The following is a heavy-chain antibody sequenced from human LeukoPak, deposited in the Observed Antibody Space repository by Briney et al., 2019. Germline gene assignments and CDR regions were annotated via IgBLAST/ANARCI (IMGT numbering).Heavy chain of an antibody. CDR3: ARDFYASGCYFWFDP. CDR2: ISPSGTT. J-gene: IGHJ5*02. Sequence: SGTLSLTCTGSGGYTGSHYWSWTGQPAGKGLEWIGRISPSGTTHYNPSLVSGVTMSVDTSKNYFSLRLSSVTAADTAVYYCARDFYASGCYFWFDPWGQGILVTVSS. D-gene: IGHD2/OR15-2a*01. V-gene: IGHV4-4*07. CDR1: GGYTGSHY.